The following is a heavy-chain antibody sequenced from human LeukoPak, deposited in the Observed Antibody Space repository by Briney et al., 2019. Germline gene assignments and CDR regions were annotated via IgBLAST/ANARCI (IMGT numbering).Heavy chain of an antibody. Sequence: GGSLRLSCAASGFTFSSYSMNWVRQAPGKGLEWVANIKQDGSEKYYVDSVKGRFTISRDNTKNSLYLQMDSLRAEDTAVYYCARDRTLVGATQNDYYYGMDVWGQGTTVTVSS. V-gene: IGHV3-7*03. CDR1: GFTFSSYS. J-gene: IGHJ6*02. D-gene: IGHD1-26*01. CDR3: ARDRTLVGATQNDYYYGMDV. CDR2: IKQDGSEK.